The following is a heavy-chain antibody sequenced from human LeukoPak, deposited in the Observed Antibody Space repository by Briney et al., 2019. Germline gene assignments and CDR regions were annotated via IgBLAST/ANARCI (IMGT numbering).Heavy chain of an antibody. Sequence: GGSLRLSCAASGFTFSDYYMSWIRQAPGKGLEWVSYISSSGSTIYYADSVKGRFTISRDNAKNSLYLQMNSLRAEDTAVYYCARARRIAAKTFDIWGQGTMATVSS. V-gene: IGHV3-11*01. CDR1: GFTFSDYY. CDR3: ARARRIAAKTFDI. J-gene: IGHJ3*02. D-gene: IGHD6-13*01. CDR2: ISSSGSTI.